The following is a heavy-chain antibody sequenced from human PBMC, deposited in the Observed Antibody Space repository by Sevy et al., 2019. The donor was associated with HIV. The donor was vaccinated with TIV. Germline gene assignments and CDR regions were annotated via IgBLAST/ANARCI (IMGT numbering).Heavy chain of an antibody. CDR1: GFTFSSYG. D-gene: IGHD6-19*01. CDR3: AKDRGIAVAGTFVDY. CDR2: IRYDGSNK. J-gene: IGHJ4*02. Sequence: GGSLRLSCAASGFTFSSYGMHWVRQAPGKGLEWVAFIRYDGSNKYYADSVKGRFTISRDNSKNTLYLQMNSLRAEDTAVYYSAKDRGIAVAGTFVDYWGQGTLVTISS. V-gene: IGHV3-30*02.